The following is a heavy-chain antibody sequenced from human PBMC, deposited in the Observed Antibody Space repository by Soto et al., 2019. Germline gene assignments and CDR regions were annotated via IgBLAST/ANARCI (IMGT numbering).Heavy chain of an antibody. V-gene: IGHV3-23*01. D-gene: IGHD5-12*01. Sequence: VKFLESGGGLVQPGGSLRLSCAASGFTFSSYAMGWVRQAPGKGLEWVSGIDGSGGDKSFADSVKGRFTISRDNSKNMLYLHMYGLRAEDTARYYCAKEIVAAAYAETSPFDFWGQGTLVTVSS. CDR1: GFTFSSYA. CDR3: AKEIVAAAYAETSPFDF. CDR2: IDGSGGDK. J-gene: IGHJ4*02.